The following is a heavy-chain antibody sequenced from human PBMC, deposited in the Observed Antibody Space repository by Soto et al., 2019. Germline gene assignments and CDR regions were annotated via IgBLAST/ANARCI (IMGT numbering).Heavy chain of an antibody. V-gene: IGHV4-34*01. CDR2: MSHSGGT. Sequence: QVQLQQWGAGLLKPSETLSLTCAVYGGFVTSGSYYWSWIRQPPGKGLEWIGEMSHSGGTHINPSLKSRVTISVDMSKNQFTLKMSSVTAADTALYYCARVERGTATTVVDAFDIWGPGTMVTVSS. CDR1: GGFVTSGSYY. D-gene: IGHD1-1*01. CDR3: ARVERGTATTVVDAFDI. J-gene: IGHJ3*02.